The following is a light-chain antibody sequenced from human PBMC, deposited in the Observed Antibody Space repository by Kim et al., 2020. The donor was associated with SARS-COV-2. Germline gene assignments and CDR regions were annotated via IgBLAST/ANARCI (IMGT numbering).Light chain of an antibody. CDR2: DVN. V-gene: IGLV2-11*01. Sequence: QSALTQPRSVSGSPGQSVTISCTGTSSDVGGYNYVSWFQHHPGQAPKLMIYDVNKRPSGVPDRFSGSKSGNAASLTISGLQAEDDGDYYCCSYTGSIYVFGNGTKVTVL. CDR1: SSDVGGYNY. J-gene: IGLJ1*01. CDR3: CSYTGSIYV.